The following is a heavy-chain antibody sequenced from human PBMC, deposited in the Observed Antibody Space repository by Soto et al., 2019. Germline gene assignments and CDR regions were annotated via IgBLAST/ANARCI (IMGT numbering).Heavy chain of an antibody. Sequence: EVQLVESGGGLVQPGGSLRLSYIVSGFTFSSYNMNWVRQAPGKGLEWVTYISGSGSTIYYADSVKGRFTISRDNVKNSLYLQMNSLRDEDTAVYYCARSKYIDYWGQGTLVTVSS. CDR3: ARSKYIDY. CDR1: GFTFSSYN. V-gene: IGHV3-48*02. CDR2: ISGSGSTI. J-gene: IGHJ4*02. D-gene: IGHD4-4*01.